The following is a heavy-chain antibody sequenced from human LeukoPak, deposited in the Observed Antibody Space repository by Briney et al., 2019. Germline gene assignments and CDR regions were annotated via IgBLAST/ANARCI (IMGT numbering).Heavy chain of an antibody. V-gene: IGHV4-59*01. D-gene: IGHD1-26*01. CDR1: GGSISSYY. CDR2: IYYSGST. J-gene: IGHJ4*02. Sequence: SETLSLTCTVSGGSISSYYWSWIRQPPGKGLEWIGYIYYSGSTNYNPSLKSRVTISIDTSKNQFSLKLSSVTAADTAMYYCARAGQWELLDYWGQGTLVTVSS. CDR3: ARAGQWELLDY.